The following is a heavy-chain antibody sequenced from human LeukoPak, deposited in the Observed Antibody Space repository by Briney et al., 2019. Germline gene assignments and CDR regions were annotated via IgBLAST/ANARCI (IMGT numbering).Heavy chain of an antibody. Sequence: PSETLSLTCTVSGGSISSSSYYWGWIRQPPGKGLEWIGSIYHSGSTYYNPSLKSRVTISVDTSKNQFSLKLSSVTAADTAVYYCARGGVYCSGGSCWVDAFDIWGQGTMVTVSS. CDR1: GGSISSSSYY. J-gene: IGHJ3*02. CDR2: IYHSGST. D-gene: IGHD2-15*01. V-gene: IGHV4-39*07. CDR3: ARGGVYCSGGSCWVDAFDI.